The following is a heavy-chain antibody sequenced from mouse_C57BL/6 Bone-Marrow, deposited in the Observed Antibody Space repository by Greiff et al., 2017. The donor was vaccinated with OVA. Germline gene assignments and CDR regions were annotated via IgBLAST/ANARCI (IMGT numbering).Heavy chain of an antibody. CDR1: GYTFTGYC. CDR3: ARVYRYWYFDV. D-gene: IGHD2-1*01. V-gene: IGHV1-64*01. Sequence: VQLQQPGAELVRPGASVTLSCKASGYTFTGYCMHWVKQRPGQGLEWIGSIHPNSGSTNYNEKFKGKATLTADTSSSTAYMQLSSLTSADSAVSDCARVYRYWYFDVWGTGPTVTVST. J-gene: IGHJ1*03. CDR2: IHPNSGST.